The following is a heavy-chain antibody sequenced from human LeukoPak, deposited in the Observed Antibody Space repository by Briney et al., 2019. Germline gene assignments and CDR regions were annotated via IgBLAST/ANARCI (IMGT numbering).Heavy chain of an antibody. D-gene: IGHD3-9*01. CDR2: INTNTGNP. J-gene: IGHJ3*02. V-gene: IGHV7-4-1*02. CDR1: GYTFTSYA. CDR3: ARDIYDILTGYYNYDAFGI. Sequence: ASVKVSCKASGYTFTSYAMNWVRQAPGQGLEWMGWINTNTGNPTYAQGFTGRFVFSLDTSASTAYLQISSLKAEDTAVYYCARDIYDILTGYYNYDAFGIWGQGTMVTVSS.